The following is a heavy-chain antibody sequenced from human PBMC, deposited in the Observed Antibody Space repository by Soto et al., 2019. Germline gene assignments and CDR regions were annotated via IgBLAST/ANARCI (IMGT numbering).Heavy chain of an antibody. D-gene: IGHD3-3*02. J-gene: IGHJ5*02. Sequence: QVQLVESGGGVVQPGRSLRLSCAASGFTFSSYGMHWVRQAPGKGLEWVAVISYDGSNIYYADSVKGRFTISRDNSKNTLYLQMNSLSVEDTAVYYCAKGQPHLVRTWFDPWGQGTLVTVSS. V-gene: IGHV3-30*18. CDR3: AKGQPHLVRTWFDP. CDR2: ISYDGSNI. CDR1: GFTFSSYG.